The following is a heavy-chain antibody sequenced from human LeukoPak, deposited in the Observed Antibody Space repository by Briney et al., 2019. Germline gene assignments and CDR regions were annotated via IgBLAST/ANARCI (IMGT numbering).Heavy chain of an antibody. CDR2: ISYDGSNK. CDR1: GFTFNSFG. D-gene: IGHD3-10*01. J-gene: IGHJ4*02. CDR3: AKDRTGTYTLDY. V-gene: IGHV3-30*18. Sequence: GRSLRLSCAASGFTFNSFGMHWVRKAPGKGLEWVAVISYDGSNKYFADSVKGRFTISRDNSKNTLYLQMNSLRAEDTAVYYCAKDRTGTYTLDYWGQGTLVTVSS.